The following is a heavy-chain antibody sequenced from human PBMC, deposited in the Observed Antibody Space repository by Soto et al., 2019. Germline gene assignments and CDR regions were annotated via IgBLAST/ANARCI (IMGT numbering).Heavy chain of an antibody. Sequence: PWQTLSLTCATAGDSVSSSSAAWNLLRQSPSRFLEWLGRTYYSSTWSNDYAGSVKSRITINPDTFENQFSLQLYSVTPEDTAVYYCAGVSSFRGMDVWGQGTPVTVSS. D-gene: IGHD3-16*01. CDR3: AGVSSFRGMDV. CDR2: TYYSSTWSN. V-gene: IGHV6-1*01. J-gene: IGHJ6*02. CDR1: GDSVSSSSAA.